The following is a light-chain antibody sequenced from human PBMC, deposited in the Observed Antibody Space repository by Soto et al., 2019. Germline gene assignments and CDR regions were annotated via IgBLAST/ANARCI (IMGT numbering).Light chain of an antibody. V-gene: IGLV2-14*01. Sequence: QSALTQPASVSGSRGQSITISCTGTSSDVGGFNYVSWYQQPPGKAPKLIIYEVGNRPSGVSSRFSGSKSGNTATLTISGLQAEDEADYYCSSYTSSNTLGVFGTGTKLTVL. CDR3: SSYTSSNTLGV. J-gene: IGLJ1*01. CDR2: EVG. CDR1: SSDVGGFNY.